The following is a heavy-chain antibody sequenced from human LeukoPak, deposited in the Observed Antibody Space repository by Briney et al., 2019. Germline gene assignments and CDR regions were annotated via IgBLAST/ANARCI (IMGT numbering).Heavy chain of an antibody. Sequence: PGGSLRLSCAASGFTFITYWMHWVRQAPGKGLVWVSRINPDGSTTSYADSVKGRFTVSRDNAKNTLYLQMNSLRAEDTAVYYCARVSIGWYHFDYWGQGTLDTVSS. CDR3: ARVSIGWYHFDY. V-gene: IGHV3-74*01. J-gene: IGHJ4*02. CDR2: INPDGSTT. CDR1: GFTFITYW. D-gene: IGHD6-19*01.